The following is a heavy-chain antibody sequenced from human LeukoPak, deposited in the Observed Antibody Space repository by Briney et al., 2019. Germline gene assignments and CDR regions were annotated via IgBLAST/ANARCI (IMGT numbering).Heavy chain of an antibody. Sequence: SETLSLTCAVYGGSFSGYYWSWIRQPPGKGLEWIGEINHSGSTNYNPSLKSRVTISVDTSKNQFSLKLSSVTAADTAVYYCARRIRFSGGWYTDWGQGTLVTVSS. CDR2: INHSGST. J-gene: IGHJ4*02. V-gene: IGHV4-34*01. CDR3: ARRIRFSGGWYTD. D-gene: IGHD6-19*01. CDR1: GGSFSGYY.